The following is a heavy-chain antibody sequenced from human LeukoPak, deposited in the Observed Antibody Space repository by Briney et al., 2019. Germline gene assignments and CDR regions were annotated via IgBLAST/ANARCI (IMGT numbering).Heavy chain of an antibody. J-gene: IGHJ4*02. Sequence: GGSLRLSCAASGFTFSSYGMHWVRQAPGKGLEWVAVISYDGSNKYYADSVKGRFTISRDNSKNTLYLQMNSLRAEDTAVYYCAKLSGVRSFYFDYWGQGTLVTVSS. CDR2: ISYDGSNK. V-gene: IGHV3-30*18. CDR1: GFTFSSYG. D-gene: IGHD3-10*01. CDR3: AKLSGVRSFYFDY.